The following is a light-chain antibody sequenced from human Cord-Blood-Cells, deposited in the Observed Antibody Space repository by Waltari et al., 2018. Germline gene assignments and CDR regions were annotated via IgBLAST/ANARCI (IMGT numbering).Light chain of an antibody. Sequence: DIAKTQSPLSLPVTPGDPASIYSQSTPTLLHRNGYNYLDWYLQKPGQSPQLLIYLGSNQASRVPDRYSGSGSGTDFTLEISRLEAEYVGVYYCMQALQAPPLTVGQRTRLEIK. V-gene: IGKV2-28*01. CDR1: PTLLHRNGYNY. CDR2: LGS. J-gene: IGKJ5*01. CDR3: MQALQAPPLT.